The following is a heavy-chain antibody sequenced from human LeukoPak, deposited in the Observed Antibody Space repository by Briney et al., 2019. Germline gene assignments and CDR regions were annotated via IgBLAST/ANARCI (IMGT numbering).Heavy chain of an antibody. J-gene: IGHJ4*02. CDR3: ARDGPAQMVDLDY. D-gene: IGHD3-10*01. Sequence: GDSVKVSCKASGYTFSGTGWYLYWLRQAPGQGLECTGWIHPNNGDTAYAQKFEGRVAMTRDTSISTAYMELRRLRPDATAVYFCARDGPAQMVDLDYWGQGTLVTVSS. CDR1: GYTFSGTGWY. V-gene: IGHV1-2*02. CDR2: IHPNNGDT.